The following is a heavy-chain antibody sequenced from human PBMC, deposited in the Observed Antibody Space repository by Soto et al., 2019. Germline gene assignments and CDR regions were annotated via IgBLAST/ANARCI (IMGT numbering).Heavy chain of an antibody. CDR2: IIPIFGTV. CDR3: ARGNHRWLELWYFDL. J-gene: IGHJ2*01. Sequence: QVQLVQSGAEVKKPGSSVKVSCKASGGTFSNYPISWVRQAPGQGLEWMGAIIPIFGTVKYAQKFQGRVTITADESTSTAYMELSSLRSEDTAVYYCARGNHRWLELWYFDLWCRGTLVTVSS. CDR1: GGTFSNYP. V-gene: IGHV1-69*12. D-gene: IGHD5-12*01.